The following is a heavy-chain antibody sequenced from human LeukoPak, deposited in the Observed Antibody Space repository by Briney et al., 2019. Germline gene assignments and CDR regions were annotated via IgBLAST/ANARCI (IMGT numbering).Heavy chain of an antibody. V-gene: IGHV4-59*01. Sequence: PSETLSLTCTVSGGSISSYYRSWIRQPPGKGLEWIGYIYYSGSTNYNPSLKSRVTISVDTSKNQFSLKLSSVTAADTAVYYCARGSSGWYGEDYWGQGTLVTVSS. CDR2: IYYSGST. CDR1: GGSISSYY. J-gene: IGHJ4*02. D-gene: IGHD6-19*01. CDR3: ARGSSGWYGEDY.